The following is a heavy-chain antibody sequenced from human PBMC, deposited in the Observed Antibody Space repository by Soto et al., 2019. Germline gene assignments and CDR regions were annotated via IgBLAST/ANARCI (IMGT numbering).Heavy chain of an antibody. D-gene: IGHD3-22*01. CDR1: GFTFSDYY. CDR3: SGVRLPAYYRGPYFDS. Sequence: GGYLRLSCAASGFTFSDYYMSWVRQSPGKGLEWLSHISGSGGSMFYSDFVKGRFTISRDNAERSLYLQMNCLLVEDTAVYFCSGVRLPAYYRGPYFDSWGQGTLVTVSS. V-gene: IGHV3-11*04. CDR2: ISGSGGSM. J-gene: IGHJ4*02.